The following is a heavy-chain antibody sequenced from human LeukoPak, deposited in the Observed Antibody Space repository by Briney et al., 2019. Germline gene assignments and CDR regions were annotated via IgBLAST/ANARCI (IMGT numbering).Heavy chain of an antibody. CDR3: ARGVPQTDAFDI. CDR1: GGSISSYY. Sequence: SETLSLTCTVSGGSISSYYWSWIRQPPGRGLGWIGYIYYSGSTNYNPSLKSRVTISVDTSKNQFSLMLGSVTAADTAVYYCARGVPQTDAFDIWDQGTMVTVSS. V-gene: IGHV4-59*01. J-gene: IGHJ3*02. CDR2: IYYSGST.